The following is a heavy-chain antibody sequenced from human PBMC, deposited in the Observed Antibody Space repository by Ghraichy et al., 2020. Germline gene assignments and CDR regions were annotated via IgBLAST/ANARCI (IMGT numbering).Heavy chain of an antibody. V-gene: IGHV4-34*01. J-gene: IGHJ3*01. CDR2: INNSETS. Sequence: ESLNISCAVYGGSFNGFYWTWIRQPPGKGLEWIGEINNSETSDYNPSLRGRVTMSVDTSKNQFSLKLQSVTAADTAVYYCARHSTGDFALDVWGPGTMVSVSS. D-gene: IGHD7-27*01. CDR1: GGSFNGFY. CDR3: ARHSTGDFALDV.